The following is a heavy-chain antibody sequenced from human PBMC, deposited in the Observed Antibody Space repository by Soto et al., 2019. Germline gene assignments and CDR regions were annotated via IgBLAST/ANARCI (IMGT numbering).Heavy chain of an antibody. V-gene: IGHV4-34*01. D-gene: IGHD3-9*01. J-gene: IGHJ4*02. CDR2: ITYSGTT. CDR1: GGSFSGYY. CDR3: ARGGYDILTGYAY. Sequence: PSETLSLTCAVYGGSFSGYYWTWIRQPPGKGLEWIGQITYSGTTNYNPSLKSRLTMSVDRSKNQFSLNLRSVTAADTAVYYCARGGYDILTGYAYWGQGTLVTVSS.